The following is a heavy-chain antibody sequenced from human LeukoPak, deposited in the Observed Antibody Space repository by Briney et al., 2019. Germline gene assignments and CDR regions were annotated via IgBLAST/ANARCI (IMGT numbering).Heavy chain of an antibody. V-gene: IGHV1-18*01. J-gene: IGHJ5*02. Sequence: ASVKVSCKASGYTFTSYGISWVRQAPGQGLEWMGWISAYNGSTNYAQKLQGRVTMTTDTSTSTAYMELRSLRSDDTAVYYCARTYYYDSSGSRYLVGNNWFDPWGQGTLVTVSS. D-gene: IGHD3-22*01. CDR2: ISAYNGST. CDR1: GYTFTSYG. CDR3: ARTYYYDSSGSRYLVGNNWFDP.